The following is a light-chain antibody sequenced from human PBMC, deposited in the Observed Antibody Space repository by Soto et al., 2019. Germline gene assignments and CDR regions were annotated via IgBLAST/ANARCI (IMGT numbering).Light chain of an antibody. CDR3: STYTSSSPGV. V-gene: IGLV2-14*01. CDR1: SNDVGGYEY. J-gene: IGLJ3*02. CDR2: EVR. Sequence: QSALTQPASVSGSPGQSITISCTGTSNDVGGYEYVSWYQQHPGKAPKLMIYEVRNRPSGISNRFSGSKSGNTASLTISWLQTEDEADYYCSTYTSSSPGVFGGGTKVTVL.